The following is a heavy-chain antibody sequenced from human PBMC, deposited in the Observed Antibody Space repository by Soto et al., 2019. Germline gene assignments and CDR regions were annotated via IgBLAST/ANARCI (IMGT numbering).Heavy chain of an antibody. V-gene: IGHV4-39*01. CDR3: ARSIGVVVAATPRQFDY. CDR2: IYYSGST. Sequence: QLQLQESGPGLVKPSETLSLTCTVSGGSISSSSYYWGWIRQPPGKGLERIGSIYYSGSTYYNPSLKILVTISVDTSKNQFSLKLSSVTAADTAVYYCARSIGVVVAATPRQFDYCGQGTLVTVSS. J-gene: IGHJ4*02. D-gene: IGHD2-15*01. CDR1: GGSISSSSYY.